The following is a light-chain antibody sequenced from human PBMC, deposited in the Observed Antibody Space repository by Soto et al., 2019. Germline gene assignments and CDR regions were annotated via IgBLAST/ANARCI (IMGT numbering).Light chain of an antibody. V-gene: IGKV3-15*01. J-gene: IGKJ5*01. CDR2: DAS. Sequence: EIVLTQSPATLSVSPGERFTLSCRASQSVSGDLAWYHHKPGQAPRLLIYDASARALDTPARFAGSGSGTEFTLTISSLQSEDFAVYFCQQYNNWPITFGQGTRLEIK. CDR1: QSVSGD. CDR3: QQYNNWPIT.